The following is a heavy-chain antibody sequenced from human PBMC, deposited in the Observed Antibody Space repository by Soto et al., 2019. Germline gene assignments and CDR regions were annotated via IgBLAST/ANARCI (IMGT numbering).Heavy chain of an antibody. Sequence: PSETLSLTCAVSGGSISSGGYCWSWIRQPPGKGLEWIGYIYHSGSTYYNPSLKSRVTISVDRSKNQFSLKLSSVTAADTAVYYCARSQTTVTSYEYWGQGTLVTLSS. CDR3: ARSQTTVTSYEY. CDR2: IYHSGST. J-gene: IGHJ4*02. D-gene: IGHD4-17*01. CDR1: GGSISSGGYC. V-gene: IGHV4-30-2*01.